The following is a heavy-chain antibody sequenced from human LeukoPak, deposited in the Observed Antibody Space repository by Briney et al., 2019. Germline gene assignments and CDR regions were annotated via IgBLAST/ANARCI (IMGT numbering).Heavy chain of an antibody. Sequence: GGSLRLFCAASGFTFSVYGMHWVRQAPGKGLEWVALIWHDGSTKYYADSVKDRFTISRDNPKNILYLQVNSLRAEDTAEYYCAKPYSYGYDYWGQGTLVTVSS. CDR3: AKPYSYGYDY. V-gene: IGHV3-33*06. CDR2: IWHDGSTK. J-gene: IGHJ4*02. D-gene: IGHD5-18*01. CDR1: GFTFSVYG.